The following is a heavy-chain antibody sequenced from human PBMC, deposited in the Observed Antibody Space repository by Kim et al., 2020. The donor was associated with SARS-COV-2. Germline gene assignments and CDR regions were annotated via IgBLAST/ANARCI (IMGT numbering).Heavy chain of an antibody. Sequence: VKGRFTISRDNSKNPLYLQMNSLRAEDTAVYYCAKGSDCSSTSCYRDFDYWGQGTLVTVSS. J-gene: IGHJ4*02. D-gene: IGHD2-2*02. CDR3: AKGSDCSSTSCYRDFDY. V-gene: IGHV3-23*01.